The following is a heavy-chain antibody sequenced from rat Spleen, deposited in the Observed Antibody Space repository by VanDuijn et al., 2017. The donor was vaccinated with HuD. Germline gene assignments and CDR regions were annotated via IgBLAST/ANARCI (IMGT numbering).Heavy chain of an antibody. CDR3: ARPGTGSWFAY. CDR2: ITSNGGNT. Sequence: EVQLVESGGGLVQPGRSLTVSCVASGFTFNKYWMTWIRQAPGKGLEWVATITSNGGNTYYRDSVKGRFTISRDNAESTLYLQMDSLRSEDTATYYCARPGTGSWFAYWGQGTLVTVSS. CDR1: GFTFNKYW. D-gene: IGHD5-1*01. J-gene: IGHJ3*01. V-gene: IGHV5-31*01.